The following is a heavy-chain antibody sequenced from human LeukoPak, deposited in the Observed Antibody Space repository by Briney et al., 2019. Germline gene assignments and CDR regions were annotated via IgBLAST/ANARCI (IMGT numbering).Heavy chain of an antibody. V-gene: IGHV3-21*01. D-gene: IGHD6-13*01. CDR1: GFTFSSYS. CDR3: ASSSSWFNFDY. Sequence: GGSLRLSCAASGFTFSSYSMIWVRQAPGKGLEWVSSISSSSTYIEYADSVKGRFTISRDKSKNTLYLQMNSLRAEDTAVYYCASSSSWFNFDYWGQGTLVTVSS. J-gene: IGHJ4*02. CDR2: ISSSSTYI.